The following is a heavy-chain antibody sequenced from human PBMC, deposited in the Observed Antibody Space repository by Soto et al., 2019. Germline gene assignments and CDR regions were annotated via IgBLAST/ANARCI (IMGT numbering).Heavy chain of an antibody. V-gene: IGHV4-4*02. CDR1: GCSIRSSNW. J-gene: IGHJ4*02. Sequence: SETLTLTCTVSGCSIRSSNWWSWVRQPPGKGLEWIGEIYHSGSTNYNPPLKSRVTISVDKSKNQFSLKLSSVTAADTAVYYCATSVLGSGSYITYYFDYWGQGTLVTVSS. CDR3: ATSVLGSGSYITYYFDY. CDR2: IYHSGST. D-gene: IGHD3-10*01.